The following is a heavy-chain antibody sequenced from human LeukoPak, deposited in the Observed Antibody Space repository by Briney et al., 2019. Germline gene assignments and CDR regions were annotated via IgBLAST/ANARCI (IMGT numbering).Heavy chain of an antibody. D-gene: IGHD3-10*01. V-gene: IGHV3-11*03. J-gene: IGHJ4*02. CDR1: GFTFGDYY. Sequence: PGGSLRLSCAASGFTFGDYYMSWIRQAPGTGLEWVSYIYNSGSYTNYADSVKGRFTISRDNAKKSLYLQMNSLRAEDTAVYYCARNYGSGRGLDYWGQGTLVTVFS. CDR3: ARNYGSGRGLDY. CDR2: IYNSGSYT.